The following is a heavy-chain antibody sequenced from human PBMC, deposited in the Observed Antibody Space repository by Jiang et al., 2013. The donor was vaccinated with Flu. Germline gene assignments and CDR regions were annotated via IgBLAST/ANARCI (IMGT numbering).Heavy chain of an antibody. V-gene: IGHV1-18*01. Sequence: WVRQAPGQGLEWMGWISAYNGNTNYAQKLQGRVTMTTDTFTSTAYMELRSLRSDDTAVYYCAREGIVATMNAFDIWGQGTMATVSS. J-gene: IGHJ3*02. CDR3: AREGIVATMNAFDI. D-gene: IGHD5-12*01. CDR2: ISAYNGNT.